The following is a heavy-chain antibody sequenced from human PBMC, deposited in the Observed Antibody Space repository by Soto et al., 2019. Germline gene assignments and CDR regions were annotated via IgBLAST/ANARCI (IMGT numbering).Heavy chain of an antibody. CDR2: ISTTGGHV. CDR3: VSQHHWARPFES. J-gene: IGHJ4*02. D-gene: IGHD7-27*01. V-gene: IGHV3-48*03. CDR1: GFLFRNYE. Sequence: EVRLVESGGDLVKSGGSLRLSCVGSGFLFRNYEMNWVRQAPGKGLEWLAHISTTGGHVSDSDSVKGRFTISRDNTKHTLYLQMTSLRTEDTGVYYCVSQHHWARPFESWGQGTLVTVSS.